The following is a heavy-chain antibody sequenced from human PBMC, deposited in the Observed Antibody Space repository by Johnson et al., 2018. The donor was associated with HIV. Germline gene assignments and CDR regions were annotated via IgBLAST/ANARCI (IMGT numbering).Heavy chain of an antibody. CDR2: ISYDGRNK. CDR3: ARDRGGGSYHDAFDI. D-gene: IGHD1-26*01. CDR1: GFTFSSYA. V-gene: IGHV3-30*04. Sequence: QVQLVESGGGVVQPGRSLRLSCAASGFTFSSYAMHWVRQAPGKGREWVAVISYDGRNKYYADSVKGRFTISRDNSKNTLYLQMNSLRAEDTAVYYCARDRGGGSYHDAFDIWGQGTMVTVSS. J-gene: IGHJ3*02.